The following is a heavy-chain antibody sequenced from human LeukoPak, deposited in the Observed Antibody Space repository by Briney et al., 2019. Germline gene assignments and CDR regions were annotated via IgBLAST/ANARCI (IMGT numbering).Heavy chain of an antibody. D-gene: IGHD4-17*01. Sequence: GGSLRLSCAASGFTFSSYWMSWVRQAPGKGLEWVANIKQDGSEKYYVDSVKGRFTISRDNAKNSLYLQMNSLRAEDTAFYYCARVKNIYGDNYMDVWGKGTTVTVSS. CDR3: ARVKNIYGDNYMDV. J-gene: IGHJ6*03. V-gene: IGHV3-7*03. CDR2: IKQDGSEK. CDR1: GFTFSSYW.